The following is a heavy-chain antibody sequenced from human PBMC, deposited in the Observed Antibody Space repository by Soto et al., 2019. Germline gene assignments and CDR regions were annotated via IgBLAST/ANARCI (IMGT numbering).Heavy chain of an antibody. CDR1: GFTFSGSA. D-gene: IGHD3-22*01. V-gene: IGHV3-73*02. Sequence: EVQLVESGGGLVQPGGSLKLSCAASGFTFSGSAMHWVRQASGKGLEWIGRIRSKAQSYATAYAASVKGRFTISRDDAKNTAYLQVNSLTTEDTAVYYCASVVVINTAIDYWGQGTLVTVSS. CDR2: IRSKAQSYAT. CDR3: ASVVVINTAIDY. J-gene: IGHJ4*02.